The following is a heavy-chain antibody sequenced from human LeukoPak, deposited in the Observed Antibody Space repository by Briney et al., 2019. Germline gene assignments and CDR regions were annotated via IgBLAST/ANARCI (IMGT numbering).Heavy chain of an antibody. CDR3: ARRHIVFGIDY. V-gene: IGHV1-2*02. J-gene: IGHJ4*02. CDR2: INPNSGDT. D-gene: IGHD5-12*01. Sequence: ASVKVSCKASGYTFSGFYLHWVRQAPGQGLEWMGWINPNSGDTDYARKFQGRVTMTRDTSISTAYMDLSRLTSDDTAVCYCARRHIVFGIDYWGQGTLVTVSS. CDR1: GYTFSGFY.